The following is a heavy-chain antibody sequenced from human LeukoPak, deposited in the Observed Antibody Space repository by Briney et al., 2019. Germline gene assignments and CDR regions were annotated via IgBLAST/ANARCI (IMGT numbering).Heavy chain of an antibody. Sequence: ASVKVSCKASRYTFTGYYMHWVRQAPGQGLEWMGWMNPNSGNTGYAQKFQGRVTMTRNTSISTAYMELSSLRSEDTAVYYCARERLRDAFDIWGQGTMVTVSS. D-gene: IGHD2-8*01. CDR1: RYTFTGYY. CDR2: MNPNSGNT. J-gene: IGHJ3*02. CDR3: ARERLRDAFDI. V-gene: IGHV1-8*02.